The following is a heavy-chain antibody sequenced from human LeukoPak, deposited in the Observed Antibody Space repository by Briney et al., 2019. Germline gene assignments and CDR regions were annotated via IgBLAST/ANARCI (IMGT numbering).Heavy chain of an antibody. V-gene: IGHV3-48*04. D-gene: IGHD3-22*01. CDR1: GFTFSSYS. CDR2: ISSSSSTI. Sequence: GRSLRLSCAASGFTFSSYSMNWVRQAPGKGLEWVSYISSSSSTIYYADSVKGRFTISRDNAKNSLYLQINSLRAEDTAVYYCARDHGGYSYGAFGFWGRGTMVTVSS. CDR3: ARDHGGYSYGAFGF. J-gene: IGHJ3*01.